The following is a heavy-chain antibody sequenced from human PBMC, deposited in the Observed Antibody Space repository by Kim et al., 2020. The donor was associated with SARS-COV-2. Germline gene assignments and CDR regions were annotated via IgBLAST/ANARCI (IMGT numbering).Heavy chain of an antibody. CDR2: IYHSGST. D-gene: IGHD6-13*01. Sequence: SETLSLTCAVSGGSISSGGYSWSWIRQPPGKGLEWIGYIYHSGSTYYNPSLKSRVTISVDRSKNQFSLKLSSVTAADTAVYYCARGHSSSWFNGVWFDPWGQGTLVTVSS. V-gene: IGHV4-30-2*01. CDR3: ARGHSSSWFNGVWFDP. J-gene: IGHJ5*02. CDR1: GGSISSGGYS.